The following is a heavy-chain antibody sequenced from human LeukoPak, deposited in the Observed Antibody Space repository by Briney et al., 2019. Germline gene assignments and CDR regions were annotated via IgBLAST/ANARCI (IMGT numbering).Heavy chain of an antibody. CDR1: GFTFSKYW. CDR3: ATKQWLAPPPDS. V-gene: IGHV3-74*01. Sequence: GGSLRLSCAASGFTFSKYWMLWVRQAPGKGLESVSRINTYGTVTTYADSVKGRFTVSRDNADNTMFLQMNSVRDEDTAVYYCATKQWLAPPPDSWGQGTPVTVSS. CDR2: INTYGTVT. J-gene: IGHJ4*02. D-gene: IGHD6-19*01.